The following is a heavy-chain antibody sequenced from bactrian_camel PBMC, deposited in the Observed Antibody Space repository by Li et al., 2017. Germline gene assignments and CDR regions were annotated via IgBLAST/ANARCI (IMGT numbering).Heavy chain of an antibody. D-gene: IGHD3*01. CDR2: INSGGGST. J-gene: IGHJ4*01. Sequence: HVQLVESGGGLVQPGGSLSVSCTVSGFTFRNYVMDWVRQAPGKGLEWVSAINSGGGSTYYADSVKGRFTISRDNAKNTLYLQMNSLKTEDTAVYHCAAEPRGSAYWGQGTQVTVS. V-gene: IGHV3S1*01. CDR3: AAEPRGSAY. CDR1: GFTFRNYV.